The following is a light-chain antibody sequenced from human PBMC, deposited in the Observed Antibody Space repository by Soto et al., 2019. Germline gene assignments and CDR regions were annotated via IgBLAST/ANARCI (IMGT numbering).Light chain of an antibody. V-gene: IGKV3D-20*02. J-gene: IGKJ1*01. Sequence: EIVLTQSPGTLSLSPGQRATLSCRASQRLSRTYLAWYQQKPGQAPRLIIYGGSTRATGIPDRFSGSGSGTDFTLTISRLEPEDFAVYYCQQRTDRPPWTFGQGTKVESK. CDR2: GGS. CDR3: QQRTDRPPWT. CDR1: QRLSRTY.